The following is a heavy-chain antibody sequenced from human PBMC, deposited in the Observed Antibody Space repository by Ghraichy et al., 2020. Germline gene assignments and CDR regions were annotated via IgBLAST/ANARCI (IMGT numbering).Heavy chain of an antibody. J-gene: IGHJ4*02. D-gene: IGHD1-26*01. V-gene: IGHV3-23*01. CDR3: AKDPREKVGYYVFDS. Sequence: GGSLRLSCAASGFSFSSYAMTWVRQAPGKGLEWVSAMSGSGGSTYYADSVKGRFTISRDNSKNTLFLQMNSLRAEDTAVYYCAKDPREKVGYYVFDSWGQGTLVTVSS. CDR1: GFSFSSYA. CDR2: MSGSGGST.